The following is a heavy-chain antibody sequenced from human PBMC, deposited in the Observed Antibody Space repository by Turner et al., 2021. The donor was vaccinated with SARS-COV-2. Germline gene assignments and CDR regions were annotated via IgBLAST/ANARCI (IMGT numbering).Heavy chain of an antibody. J-gene: IGHJ4*02. CDR2: ISSTSNYI. Sequence: EVQLVASGGGLVKPGGSLRLSCASSGFTFSSYSMNWVRQAPGKGLEWVASISSTSNYIFYEDSVKGRFTISRDNAKNSLYLQMNSLRVEDTAVYYCARGANGNFDDWGQGARVTVSS. CDR3: ARGANGNFDD. V-gene: IGHV3-21*01. D-gene: IGHD1-26*01. CDR1: GFTFSSYS.